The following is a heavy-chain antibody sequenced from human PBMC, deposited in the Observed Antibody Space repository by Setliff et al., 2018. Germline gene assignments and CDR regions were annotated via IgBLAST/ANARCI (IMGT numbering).Heavy chain of an antibody. CDR3: ARHFYPPDFFAH. CDR1: GVDVIERLYY. D-gene: IGHD3-3*01. CDR2: RYYTGTT. J-gene: IGHJ4*02. Sequence: SETLSLTCSASGVDVIERLYYWSWVRQSPGKGLEWIGTRYYTGTTFYNPSLESRVAVSLDASEKKFSLNLRSVTTADTAVYYCARHFYPPDFFAHWGQGLLVTVPS. V-gene: IGHV4-39*01.